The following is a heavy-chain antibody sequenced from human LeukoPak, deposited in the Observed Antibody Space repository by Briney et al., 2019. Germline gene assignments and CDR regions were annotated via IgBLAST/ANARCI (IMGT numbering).Heavy chain of an antibody. CDR1: GFTFDDYA. CDR3: AKDKRRAYGDYGPPSDY. D-gene: IGHD4-17*01. CDR2: ISWNSGSI. Sequence: GGSLRLSCAASGFTFDDYAMHWVRQAPGKGLEWVSGISWNSGSIGYADSVKGRFTISRDNAKNSLYLQMNSLRAEDTALYYCAKDKRRAYGDYGPPSDYWGQGTLVTVSS. V-gene: IGHV3-9*01. J-gene: IGHJ4*02.